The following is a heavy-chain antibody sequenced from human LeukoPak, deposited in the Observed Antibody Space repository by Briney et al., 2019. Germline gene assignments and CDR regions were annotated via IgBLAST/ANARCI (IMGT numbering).Heavy chain of an antibody. Sequence: SETLSLTCTVSGGSISSGGYYWSWIRQHPGKGLEWIGYIHHSGSTYHNPSLKSRLIISLDTSKNQFSLKLNSVTAADTAVYYCANYGSGSYRFDPWGQGALVTVSS. CDR3: ANYGSGSYRFDP. CDR1: GGSISSGGYY. D-gene: IGHD3-10*01. J-gene: IGHJ5*02. V-gene: IGHV4-31*03. CDR2: IHHSGST.